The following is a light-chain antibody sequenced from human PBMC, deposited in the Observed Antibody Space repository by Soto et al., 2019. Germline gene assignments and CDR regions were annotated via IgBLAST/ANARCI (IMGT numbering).Light chain of an antibody. V-gene: IGKV3-20*01. Sequence: EIVLTQSPGTLSLSPGQRATLSCRASQSVSSSYLAWYQQKPGQAPRLLIYGASSRATGIPDRFGGSGSGTDFPLTIARLEAEDFAVYFCQQYGSSPPTTFGQGTKLEIK. J-gene: IGKJ2*01. CDR1: QSVSSSY. CDR3: QQYGSSPPTT. CDR2: GAS.